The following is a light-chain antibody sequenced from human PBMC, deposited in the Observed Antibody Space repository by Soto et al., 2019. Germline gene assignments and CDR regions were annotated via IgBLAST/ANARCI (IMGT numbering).Light chain of an antibody. CDR3: QQYGGSPPYT. CDR2: GAS. J-gene: IGKJ2*01. V-gene: IGKV3-20*01. Sequence: EIVLTQSPGTLSLSPGERATLSCRASQTVSSGFLAWYQQKPGQAPRLLIHGASSRATGIPDRFSGSGSGADFTLTISRLEPEDFAVYYCQQYGGSPPYTFGQGTKVDIK. CDR1: QTVSSGF.